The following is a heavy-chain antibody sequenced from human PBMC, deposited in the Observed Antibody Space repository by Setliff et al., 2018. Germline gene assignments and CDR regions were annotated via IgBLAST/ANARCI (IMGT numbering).Heavy chain of an antibody. CDR1: GYTFTSHY. J-gene: IGHJ3*02. Sequence: ASVKVSCKASGYTFTSHYMHWVRQAPGQGLEWMGTINPSSGRTSYAQKFQGRVTMTRDTSTSTVYMDMSSLRSEDTAVYYCARDVFPYHYEGAFDIWGQGTMVTVSS. CDR3: ARDVFPYHYEGAFDI. V-gene: IGHV1-46*01. D-gene: IGHD3-22*01. CDR2: INPSSGRT.